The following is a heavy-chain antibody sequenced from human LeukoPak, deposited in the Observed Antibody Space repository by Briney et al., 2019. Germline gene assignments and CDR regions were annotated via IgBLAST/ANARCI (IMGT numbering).Heavy chain of an antibody. CDR3: ARADEYGYFDY. D-gene: IGHD4/OR15-4a*01. Sequence: ASVKVSCKASGYTFTGYYMHWVRQAPGQGLEWMGWINPNSGGTNYAQKFQGRVTVTRDTSISTACMELSRLRSDDTAVYYCARADEYGYFDYWGQGTLVTVSS. V-gene: IGHV1-2*02. CDR2: INPNSGGT. J-gene: IGHJ4*02. CDR1: GYTFTGYY.